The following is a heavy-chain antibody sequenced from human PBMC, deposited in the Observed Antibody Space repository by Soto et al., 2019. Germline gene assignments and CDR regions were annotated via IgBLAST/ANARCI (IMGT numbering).Heavy chain of an antibody. D-gene: IGHD5-18*01. V-gene: IGHV4-31*03. CDR2: IYYSGST. CDR1: GGSISSGGYY. CDR3: VRVYTAMVPYYFDY. J-gene: IGHJ4*02. Sequence: SETLSLTCTVSGGSISSGGYYWSWIRQHPGKGLEWIGYIYYSGSTYYNPSLKSRVTISVDTSKNQFSLKLSSVTAADTAVYYCVRVYTAMVPYYFDYWGQGTLVTVSS.